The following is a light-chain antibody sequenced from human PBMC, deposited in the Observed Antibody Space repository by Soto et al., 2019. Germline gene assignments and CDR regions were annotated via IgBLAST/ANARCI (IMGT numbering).Light chain of an antibody. CDR2: DVS. CDR3: SSFTGRHTYV. CDR1: SSDIGGYNY. V-gene: IGLV2-14*01. J-gene: IGLJ1*01. Sequence: QSALTQPASVSGSPGQSTTISCTGTSSDIGGYNYVSWYQQLPGEAPKLIIYDVSDRPSGVPARFSGSKSGNTASLTISGLQAEDEGDYYCSSFTGRHTYVFGTGTKLTVL.